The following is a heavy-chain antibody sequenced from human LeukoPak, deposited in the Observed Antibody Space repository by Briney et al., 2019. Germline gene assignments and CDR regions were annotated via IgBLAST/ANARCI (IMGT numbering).Heavy chain of an antibody. Sequence: GGSLRLSCAASGFTFSSYAMRWVRQAPGKGLEWVSAISGSGENTFYADSVKGRFAIARDNSKNTLYLQMNSLRAEDTAVYYCAKGHCSGDSCYGTDYWGQGTLVTVSS. CDR3: AKGHCSGDSCYGTDY. CDR1: GFTFSSYA. J-gene: IGHJ4*02. CDR2: ISGSGENT. D-gene: IGHD2-15*01. V-gene: IGHV3-23*01.